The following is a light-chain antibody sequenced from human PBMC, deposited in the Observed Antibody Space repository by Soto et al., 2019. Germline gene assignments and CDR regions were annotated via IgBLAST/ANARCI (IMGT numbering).Light chain of an antibody. J-gene: IGLJ1*01. CDR2: DVT. CDR3: CSYTSSSTYV. V-gene: IGLV2-14*03. CDR1: RSDVGGYNY. Sequence: QSVLTQPASVSGSPGQSITISCTGTRSDVGGYNYVYWHQHHPGKAPKLIIYDVTNRPSGVSDRFSGSKSGNTASLTISGLQAEDEADYYCCSYTSSSTYVFGPGTKVPVL.